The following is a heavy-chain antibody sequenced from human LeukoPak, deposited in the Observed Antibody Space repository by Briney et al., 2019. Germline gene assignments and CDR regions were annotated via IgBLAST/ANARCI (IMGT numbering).Heavy chain of an antibody. Sequence: SETLSLTCTVSGGSINNFYWSWIRQPPGKGLEWIGQIYYSGSTNYSPPLKSRVTISVDTSKNQFSLKLSSVTAADTAVYYCARVGGTNYYYYGMDVWGQGTTVTVSS. CDR1: GGSINNFY. V-gene: IGHV4-59*01. CDR2: IYYSGST. CDR3: ARVGGTNYYYYGMDV. D-gene: IGHD1-26*01. J-gene: IGHJ6*02.